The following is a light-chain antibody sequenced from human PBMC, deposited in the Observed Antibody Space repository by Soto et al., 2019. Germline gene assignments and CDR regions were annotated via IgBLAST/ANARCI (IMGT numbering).Light chain of an antibody. Sequence: QSVLTQPPSVSGAPGQRVTISCTGSSSNIGGNSVSWYQQLPGTAPKLLIYDDNKRPSGIPDRFSGSKSGTSATLGITGFQTGDEADYYCGSWDSSLSAYVFGTGTKVTLL. CDR3: GSWDSSLSAYV. CDR2: DDN. V-gene: IGLV1-51*01. CDR1: SSNIGGNS. J-gene: IGLJ1*01.